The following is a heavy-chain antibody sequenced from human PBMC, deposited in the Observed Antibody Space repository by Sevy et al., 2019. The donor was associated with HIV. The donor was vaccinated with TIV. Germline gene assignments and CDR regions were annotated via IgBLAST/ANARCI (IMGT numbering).Heavy chain of an antibody. D-gene: IGHD3-3*01. Sequence: GGSLRLSCAASGFTFSSYAMHWVRQAPGKGLEWVAVISYDGSNKYYADSVKGRFTISRDNSKNTLYLQRNSLRAEDTAGYYCARGERYDLWSGYYPSGKVYPGLYYYYGMDVWGQGTTVTVSS. V-gene: IGHV3-30-3*01. J-gene: IGHJ6*02. CDR3: ARGERYDLWSGYYPSGKVYPGLYYYYGMDV. CDR1: GFTFSSYA. CDR2: ISYDGSNK.